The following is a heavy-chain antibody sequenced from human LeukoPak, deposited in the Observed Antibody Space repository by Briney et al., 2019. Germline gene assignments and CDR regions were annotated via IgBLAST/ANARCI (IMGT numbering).Heavy chain of an antibody. CDR2: IKQDGSEK. J-gene: IGHJ4*02. D-gene: IGHD3-3*01. CDR3: ATLRFLEWLSLDY. CDR1: GFFVSNNY. Sequence: GGSLRLSCAASGFFVSNNYMSWVRQAPGKGLEWVANIKQDGSEKYYVDSVKGRFTISRDNAKNSLYLQMNSLRAKDTAVYYFATLRFLEWLSLDYWGQGTLVTVSS. V-gene: IGHV3-7*01.